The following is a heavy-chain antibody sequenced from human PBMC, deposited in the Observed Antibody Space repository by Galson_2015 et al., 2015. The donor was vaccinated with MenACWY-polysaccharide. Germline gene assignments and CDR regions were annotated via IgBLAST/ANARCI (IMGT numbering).Heavy chain of an antibody. CDR2: ISASGGST. J-gene: IGHJ4*02. V-gene: IGHV3-23*01. CDR3: AKFLAAVVTPFDY. CDR1: GFSFISYA. Sequence: SLRLPCSASGFSFISYAMTWVRQAPAKGLEWVSGISASGGSTYYAHSVKGRFTISRDNSKNTLYLQMNSLSAEDTAVYYCAKFLAAVVTPFDYWGQGTLVTVSS. D-gene: IGHD4-23*01.